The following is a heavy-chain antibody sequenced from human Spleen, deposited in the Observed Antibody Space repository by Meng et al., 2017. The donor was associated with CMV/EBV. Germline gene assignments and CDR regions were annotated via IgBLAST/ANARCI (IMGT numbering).Heavy chain of an antibody. Sequence: GESLKISCAASGLNFSNYAMSWVRQAPGKGLEWVAVISYDGSNKYYADSVKGRFTISRDNSKNTLYLQMNSLRAEDTAVYYCARDGTYSNYGPDYWGQGTLVTVSS. CDR3: ARDGTYSNYGPDY. CDR1: GLNFSNYA. D-gene: IGHD4-11*01. V-gene: IGHV3-30-3*01. J-gene: IGHJ4*02. CDR2: ISYDGSNK.